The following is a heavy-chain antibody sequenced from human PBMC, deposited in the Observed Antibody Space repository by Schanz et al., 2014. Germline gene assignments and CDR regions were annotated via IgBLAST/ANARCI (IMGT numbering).Heavy chain of an antibody. J-gene: IGHJ4*02. Sequence: VQLVESGGGLVKPGGSLRLSCEASEFTFSSYKMNWVRQAPGKGLEWVSSISHSGGSTYYADSVKGRFSISRDYSKNTLYLQMNSLRAEDTAVYYCAKDPSHGDYDYYFDYWGQGTLVTVSS. CDR2: ISHSGGST. CDR1: EFTFSSYK. D-gene: IGHD3-22*01. V-gene: IGHV3-23*04. CDR3: AKDPSHGDYDYYFDY.